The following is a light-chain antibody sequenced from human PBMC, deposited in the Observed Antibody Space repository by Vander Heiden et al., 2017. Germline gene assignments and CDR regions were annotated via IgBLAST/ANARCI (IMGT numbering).Light chain of an antibody. CDR1: QWVSPY. CDR2: DAS. Sequence: IVLTQSPATMSLSPGERATVSCRASQWVSPYSAWYPQQPVQPPRLLIYDASSRATGIPARFSGSGLGTDFTLTISSVEPEEFAVYYCQHRSNWPSFGGGTKVEIK. V-gene: IGKV3-11*01. J-gene: IGKJ4*01. CDR3: QHRSNWPS.